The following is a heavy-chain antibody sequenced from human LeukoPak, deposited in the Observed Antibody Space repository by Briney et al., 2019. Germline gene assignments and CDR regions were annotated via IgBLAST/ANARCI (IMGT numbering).Heavy chain of an antibody. J-gene: IGHJ5*02. CDR3: ARAYQDYGYSSGWYLRPHNWFDP. D-gene: IGHD6-19*01. V-gene: IGHV4-39*01. Sequence: PSETLSLTCPVSGGSLSSSRYYWGWIRQPPGRGLEWIGSIYYSESNHYNPSLKSRVTISVDTSKNQCSLKLSSVTAADTAVYYCARAYQDYGYSSGWYLRPHNWFDPWGQGTLVTVSS. CDR1: GGSLSSSRYY. CDR2: IYYSESN.